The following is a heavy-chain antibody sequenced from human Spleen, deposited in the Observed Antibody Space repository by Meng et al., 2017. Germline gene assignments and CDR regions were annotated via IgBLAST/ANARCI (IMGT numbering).Heavy chain of an antibody. CDR3: VRSSAWVRTGFDP. J-gene: IGHJ5*02. Sequence: QPQLQESGPGLVKPSEALYLTCSGSGGSISSSGYYWGWIRQPPGKGLEWIGSIGHSGITYYTPSVKSRVTVSIDTSKSQFSLKLTSVTAADTAVYFCVRSSAWVRTGFDPWGQGTLVTVSS. D-gene: IGHD3-22*01. V-gene: IGHV4-39*01. CDR1: GGSISSSGYY. CDR2: IGHSGIT.